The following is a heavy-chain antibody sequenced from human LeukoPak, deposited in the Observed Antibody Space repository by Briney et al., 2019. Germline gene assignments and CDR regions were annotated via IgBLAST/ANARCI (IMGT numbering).Heavy chain of an antibody. Sequence: PSETLSLTCAVYGGSFSGYYWSWIRRPPGKGLEWIGEINHSGSTNYNPSLKSRVTISVDTSKNQFSLKLSSVTAADTAVYYCARDRYCSSTSCAYYYYYGMDVWGQGTTVTVSS. D-gene: IGHD2-2*01. CDR3: ARDRYCSSTSCAYYYYYGMDV. V-gene: IGHV4-34*01. CDR1: GGSFSGYY. J-gene: IGHJ6*02. CDR2: INHSGST.